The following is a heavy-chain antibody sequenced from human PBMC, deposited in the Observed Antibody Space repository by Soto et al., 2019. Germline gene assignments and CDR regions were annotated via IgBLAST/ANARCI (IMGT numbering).Heavy chain of an antibody. V-gene: IGHV4-31*03. CDR3: ARGSTVAAILFDY. CDR1: GGSISSGGYC. D-gene: IGHD2-15*01. J-gene: IGHJ4*02. Sequence: SETLSLTCTVSGGSISSGGYCWSWIRQHPGKGLEWIGYIYYSGSTYYNPSLKSRVIISVDTSKDQFSLKLSSVTAADTAVYYCARGSTVAAILFDYWGQGTLVTVSS. CDR2: IYYSGST.